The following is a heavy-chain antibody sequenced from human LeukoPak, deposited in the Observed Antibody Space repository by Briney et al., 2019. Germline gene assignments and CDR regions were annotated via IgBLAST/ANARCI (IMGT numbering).Heavy chain of an antibody. V-gene: IGHV3-11*01. CDR2: ISSSGSRR. D-gene: IGHD5-18*01. J-gene: IGHJ4*02. Sequence: AGGSLRLSCAASGFTFSDYFMSWIRQAPGKGLEWVAYISSSGSRRQYADSVQGRFTISRDNAKNSLFLQMNSLRAEDTAVYYCAREETQGGYKSGLFPVDSWGQGTLVTVSS. CDR1: GFTFSDYF. CDR3: AREETQGGYKSGLFPVDS.